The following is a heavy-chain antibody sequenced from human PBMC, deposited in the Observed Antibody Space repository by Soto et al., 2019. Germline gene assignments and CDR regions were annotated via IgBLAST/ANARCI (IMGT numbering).Heavy chain of an antibody. V-gene: IGHV1-69*05. CDR2: IIPIFGTA. Sequence: QVQLVQSGAEVKKPGSSVKVSCKASGGTFSSYAISWVRQAPGQGLEWMGGIIPIFGTANYAQKFQGRVTCTSVESTSTAYVELSSLRSEDTAVYYCAREVGGEGYGLDYWGQGTLVTVSS. CDR3: AREVGGEGYGLDY. CDR1: GGTFSSYA. D-gene: IGHD5-18*01. J-gene: IGHJ4*02.